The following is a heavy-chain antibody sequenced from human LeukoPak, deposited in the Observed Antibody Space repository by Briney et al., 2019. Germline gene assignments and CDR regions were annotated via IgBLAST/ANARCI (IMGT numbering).Heavy chain of an antibody. Sequence: GGSLRLSCEASGFTFSSYDMNWVRQTPGKGLDWVSYISRSSTTIYYADSVRGRFTISRDNAKNSLFLQMNSLRDEDTAVYYCARGARYGDYEAVDYWGQGTLVTVSS. V-gene: IGHV3-48*02. CDR3: ARGARYGDYEAVDY. CDR2: ISRSSTTI. CDR1: GFTFSSYD. J-gene: IGHJ4*02. D-gene: IGHD4-17*01.